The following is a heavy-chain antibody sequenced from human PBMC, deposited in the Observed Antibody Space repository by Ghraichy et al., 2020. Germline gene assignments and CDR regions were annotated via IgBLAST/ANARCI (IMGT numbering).Heavy chain of an antibody. CDR2: IRSKANSYAT. V-gene: IGHV3-73*01. Sequence: GGSLRLSCAASGFTFSGSAMHWVRQASGKGLEWVGRIRSKANSYATAYAASVKGRFTISRDDSKNTAYLQMNSLKTEDTAVYYCTRPGIVGATYFQHWGQGTLVTVSS. CDR1: GFTFSGSA. J-gene: IGHJ1*01. CDR3: TRPGIVGATYFQH. D-gene: IGHD1-26*01.